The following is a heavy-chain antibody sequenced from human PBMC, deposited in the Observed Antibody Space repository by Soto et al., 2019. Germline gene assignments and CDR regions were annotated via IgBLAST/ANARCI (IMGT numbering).Heavy chain of an antibody. CDR3: ARSPVVTPGY. Sequence: GGSLRLSCAASGFTFSSYSMNWVRQAPGKGLEWVSYISSSSSTIYYADSAKGRFTITRDNAKNSLYLQMNSLRAEDTAVYYCARSPVVTPGYWGQGTLVTVSS. J-gene: IGHJ4*02. V-gene: IGHV3-48*01. D-gene: IGHD3-22*01. CDR2: ISSSSSTI. CDR1: GFTFSSYS.